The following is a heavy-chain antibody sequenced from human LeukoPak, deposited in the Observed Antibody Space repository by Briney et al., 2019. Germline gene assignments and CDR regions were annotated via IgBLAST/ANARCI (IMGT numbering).Heavy chain of an antibody. D-gene: IGHD6-13*01. J-gene: IGHJ6*02. CDR1: GFTVSSNY. CDR2: IYSGGST. Sequence: PGGSLRLSCAASGFTVSSNYMSWVRQAPGKGLEWVSVIYSGGSTYYADSVKGRFTISRDNSKNTLYLQMNSLRAEDTAVYYCARDQCGSSHCPGMDVWGQGTTVTVSS. V-gene: IGHV3-53*01. CDR3: ARDQCGSSHCPGMDV.